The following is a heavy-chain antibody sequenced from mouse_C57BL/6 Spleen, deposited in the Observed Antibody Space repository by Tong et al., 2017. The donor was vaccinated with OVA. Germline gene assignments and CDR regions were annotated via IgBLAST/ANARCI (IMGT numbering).Heavy chain of an antibody. Sequence: VQLQESGAELVKPGASVKISCKASGYAFSSYWMNWVKQRPGKGLEWIGQIYPGDGDTNYNGKFKGKATLTADKSSSTAYMQLSSLTSEDSAVYFCARVDDYQAWFAYWGQGTLVTVSA. D-gene: IGHD2-4*01. J-gene: IGHJ3*01. CDR2: IYPGDGDT. CDR1: GYAFSSYW. V-gene: IGHV1-80*01. CDR3: ARVDDYQAWFAY.